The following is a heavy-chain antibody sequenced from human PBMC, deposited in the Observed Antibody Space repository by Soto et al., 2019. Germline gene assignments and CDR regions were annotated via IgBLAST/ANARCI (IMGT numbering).Heavy chain of an antibody. D-gene: IGHD2-21*02. CDR2: VNSDESST. V-gene: IGHV3-74*01. Sequence: WGSLRLSCSASVFTFSNYWMHWCRQGPGKGLVWVSRVNSDESSTSYADSVKGRFTISRDNAKNTLYLQMSSLRFEDTALYYCVCFECGRTAVVTAMEANGYWGQGTLVTVSS. CDR1: VFTFSNYW. J-gene: IGHJ4*02. CDR3: VCFECGRTAVVTAMEANGY.